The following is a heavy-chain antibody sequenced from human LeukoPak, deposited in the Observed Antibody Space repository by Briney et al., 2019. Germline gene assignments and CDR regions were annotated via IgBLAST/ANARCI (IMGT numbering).Heavy chain of an antibody. Sequence: PGGSLRLSCAASGFTFSDYTMNWVRQPPGQGLEWIGEISLSGLTNYSPSLNSRVTMSLDKPKSQLSLNLSSVTAADTAVYYCSRENGAFSPFGFWGQGTLVTVPS. D-gene: IGHD2-8*01. J-gene: IGHJ4*02. CDR2: ISLSGLT. CDR3: SRENGAFSPFGF. V-gene: IGHV4-34*01. CDR1: GFTFSDYT.